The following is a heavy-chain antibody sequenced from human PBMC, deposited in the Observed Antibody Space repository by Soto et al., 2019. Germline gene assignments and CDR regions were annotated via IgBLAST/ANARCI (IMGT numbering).Heavy chain of an antibody. CDR1: GGSFSGYY. D-gene: IGHD1-26*01. CDR2: INHSGST. Sequence: SETLSLTCAVYGGSFSGYYWSWIRQPPGKGLEWIGEINHSGSTNYNPSLKSRVTISVDTSKNQFSLKLSSVTAADTAVYYCASKGELLLSYFDYYGMDVWGQGTTVTVSS. V-gene: IGHV4-34*01. J-gene: IGHJ6*02. CDR3: ASKGELLLSYFDYYGMDV.